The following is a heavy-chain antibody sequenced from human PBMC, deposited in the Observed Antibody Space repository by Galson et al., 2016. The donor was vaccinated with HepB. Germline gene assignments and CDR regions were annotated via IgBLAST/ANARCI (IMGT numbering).Heavy chain of an antibody. CDR1: GGSIRSNYY. CDR2: IHYGGTT. Sequence: ETLSLTCTVSGGSIRSNYYWGWIRQPPGQGLEWIGSIHYGGTTQYNPSLKSRATMTVDTSKNQFSLNLGSVTAADTAFYYCATHKTGPTGSPFDYWGQGALVTVSS. D-gene: IGHD1-1*01. J-gene: IGHJ4*02. CDR3: ATHKTGPTGSPFDY. V-gene: IGHV4-39*01.